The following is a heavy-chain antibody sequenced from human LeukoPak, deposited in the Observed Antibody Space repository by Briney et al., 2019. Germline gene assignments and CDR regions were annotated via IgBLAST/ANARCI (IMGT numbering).Heavy chain of an antibody. CDR2: MQSTGNS. Sequence: SETLSLTCSVSGDPISTYHWNWIRKPPGKGLEWIAYMQSTGNSQYNPSLKSRVAMSVDTSKNQVVLNLSSVTAADTAVYYCARDERHSYGRYFAHWGQGMLVTVSS. J-gene: IGHJ4*02. CDR1: GDPISTYH. D-gene: IGHD5-18*01. CDR3: ARDERHSYGRYFAH. V-gene: IGHV4-59*01.